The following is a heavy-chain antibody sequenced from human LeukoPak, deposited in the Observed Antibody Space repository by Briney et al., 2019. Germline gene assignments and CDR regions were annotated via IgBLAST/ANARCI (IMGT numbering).Heavy chain of an antibody. CDR2: ISSSSSYI. CDR1: GFTFSSYS. J-gene: IGHJ4*02. Sequence: PGGSLRLSCAASGFTFSSYSMNWVRQAPGKGLEWVSSISSSSSYIYYADSVKGRFTISRDNAKNSLYLQMNSLRAEETAVYYCARDRSVGYGDYVRFDYWAREPWSPSPQ. CDR3: ARDRSVGYGDYVRFDY. D-gene: IGHD4-17*01. V-gene: IGHV3-21*01.